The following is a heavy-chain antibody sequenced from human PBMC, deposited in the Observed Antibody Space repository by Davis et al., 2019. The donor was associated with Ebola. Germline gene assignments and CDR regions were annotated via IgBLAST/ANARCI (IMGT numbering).Heavy chain of an antibody. D-gene: IGHD3-22*01. Sequence: PGGSLRLSCAASGFTVSSNYMSWVRQAPGKGLEWVSVIYSGGSTYYADSVKGRFTISRDNSKNTLYLQMNSLRAEDTAVYYCASLGTPYYYDSSGQGSAWYFDLWGRGTLVTVSS. CDR2: IYSGGST. J-gene: IGHJ2*01. V-gene: IGHV3-53*01. CDR1: GFTVSSNY. CDR3: ASLGTPYYYDSSGQGSAWYFDL.